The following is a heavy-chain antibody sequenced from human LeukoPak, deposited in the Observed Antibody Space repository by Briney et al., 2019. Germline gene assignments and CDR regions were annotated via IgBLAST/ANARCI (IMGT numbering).Heavy chain of an antibody. CDR3: ARDIHTYYYDSSGYSSEKYYYYGMDV. J-gene: IGHJ6*02. D-gene: IGHD3-22*01. Sequence: GGSLRLSCAASGFTFSSYGMHWVRQAPGKGLEWVAVIWYDGSNKYYADSVKGRFTISRDNSKNTLYLQMNSLRAEDTAVYYCARDIHTYYYDSSGYSSEKYYYYGMDVWGQGTTVTVSS. CDR1: GFTFSSYG. CDR2: IWYDGSNK. V-gene: IGHV3-33*01.